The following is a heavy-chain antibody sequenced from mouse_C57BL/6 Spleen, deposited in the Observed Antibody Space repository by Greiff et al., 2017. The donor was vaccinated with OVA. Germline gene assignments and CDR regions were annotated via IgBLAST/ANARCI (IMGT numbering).Heavy chain of an antibody. CDR2: INPYNGGT. CDR1: GYTFTDYY. Sequence: VQLQQSGPVLVKPGASVKMSCKASGYTFTDYYMNWVKQSHGKSLEWIGVINPYNGGTSYNQKFKGKATLTVDKSSSTAYMELNSLTSEDSAVYYCARPYDYDYYYAMDYWGQGTSLTVSS. D-gene: IGHD2-4*01. CDR3: ARPYDYDYYYAMDY. J-gene: IGHJ4*01. V-gene: IGHV1-19*01.